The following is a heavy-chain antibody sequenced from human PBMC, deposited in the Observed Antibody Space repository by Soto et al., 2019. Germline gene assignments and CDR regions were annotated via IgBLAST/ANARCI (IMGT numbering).Heavy chain of an antibody. CDR1: GFTFSSYS. CDR2: ISSSSSYI. CDR3: ARELGIAAAAPGGA. V-gene: IGHV3-21*01. D-gene: IGHD6-13*01. J-gene: IGHJ4*02. Sequence: EVQLVESGGGLVKPGGSLRLSCAASGFTFSSYSMNWVRQAPGKGLEWVSSISSSSSYIYYADSVKGRFTISRDNAKNSLYLQMNSLRAEDTAVYYCARELGIAAAAPGGAWGQGTLVTVSS.